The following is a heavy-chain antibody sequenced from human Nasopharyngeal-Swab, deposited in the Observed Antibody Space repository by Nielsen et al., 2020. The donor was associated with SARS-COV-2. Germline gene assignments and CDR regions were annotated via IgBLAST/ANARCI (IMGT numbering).Heavy chain of an antibody. J-gene: IGHJ4*02. CDR3: ARDAPAHYGAFY. D-gene: IGHD4-17*01. CDR2: IAHDASNE. CDR1: RFTFTSLC. V-gene: IGHV3-30*03. Sequence: GGSLRLSCAASRFTFTSLCMHWVRQAPGKGLEWEASIAHDASNEYYGDSVKGRFSISRDSSKNTMYLQMDSLRGEDPAVYYCARDAPAHYGAFYWGRGTLVTVSS.